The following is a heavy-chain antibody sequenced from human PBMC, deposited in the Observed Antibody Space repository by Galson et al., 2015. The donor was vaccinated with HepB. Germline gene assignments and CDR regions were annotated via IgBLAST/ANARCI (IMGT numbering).Heavy chain of an antibody. CDR3: ARGSYDYVWGSYRSGSGYFDL. V-gene: IGHV7-4-1*02. CDR2: INTNTGNP. J-gene: IGHJ2*01. CDR1: GYTLTTYA. D-gene: IGHD3-16*02. Sequence: SVKVSCKASGYTLTTYAINWVRQAPGQGLEWMAWINTNTGNPTYAQGFTGRFVFSLDTSVSTAYLQISSLKAEDTAVYYCARGSYDYVWGSYRSGSGYFDLWGRGTLVTVSS.